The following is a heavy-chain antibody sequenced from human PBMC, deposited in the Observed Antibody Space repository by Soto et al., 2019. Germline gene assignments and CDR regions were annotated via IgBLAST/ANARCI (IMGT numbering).Heavy chain of an antibody. V-gene: IGHV4-34*01. D-gene: IGHD3-10*01. CDR3: ARAGGTMVRGVITETGYYYDY. J-gene: IGHJ4*02. CDR1: GGSFSGYY. Sequence: SETLSLTCAVYGGSFSGYYWSWIRQPPGKGLEWIGEINHSGSTNYNPSLKSRVTISVDTSKNQFSLKLSSVTAADTAVYYCARAGGTMVRGVITETGYYYDYWGQGTLVT. CDR2: INHSGST.